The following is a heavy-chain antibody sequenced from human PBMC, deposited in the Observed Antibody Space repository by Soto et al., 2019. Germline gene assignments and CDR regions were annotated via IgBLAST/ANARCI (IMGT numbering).Heavy chain of an antibody. CDR2: IKQDGSEK. CDR1: GFTFSSYW. Sequence: PGGSLRLSCAASGFTFSSYWMSWVRQAPGKGLEWVANIKQDGSEKYYVDSVKGRFTISRDNAKNSLYLQMNSLRAEDTAVYYCAGGYSSGWAHLWGQGTLVTVSS. V-gene: IGHV3-7*03. D-gene: IGHD6-19*01. CDR3: AGGYSSGWAHL. J-gene: IGHJ5*02.